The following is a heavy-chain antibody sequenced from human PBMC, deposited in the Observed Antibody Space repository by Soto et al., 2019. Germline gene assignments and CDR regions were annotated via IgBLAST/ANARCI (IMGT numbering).Heavy chain of an antibody. Sequence: EVQLVESGGGLVQPGGSLRLSCAASGFTFSSYWMHWVRQAPGKGLVWVSRINSAGSSTSYADSVKGRFTISRDNATNPLYLPMTRLRAEDTAVYYCARTSLVVAAATREDYWGQGTLVTVSS. V-gene: IGHV3-74*01. CDR1: GFTFSSYW. J-gene: IGHJ4*02. CDR2: INSAGSST. D-gene: IGHD2-15*01. CDR3: ARTSLVVAAATREDY.